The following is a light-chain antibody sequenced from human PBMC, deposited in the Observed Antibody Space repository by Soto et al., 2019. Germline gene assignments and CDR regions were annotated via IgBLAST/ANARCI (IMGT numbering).Light chain of an antibody. CDR2: AAS. CDR3: QQRHMWPIT. Sequence: DIQMTQSPSSLSASVGDRVTITCRASQRISNYLNWYQQKQGKAPKVMIYAASSLQSGVPSRFSGSGSGTDFTLTISSLEPEDAAVYYCQQRHMWPITLGQGTRLEI. V-gene: IGKV1-39*01. J-gene: IGKJ5*01. CDR1: QRISNY.